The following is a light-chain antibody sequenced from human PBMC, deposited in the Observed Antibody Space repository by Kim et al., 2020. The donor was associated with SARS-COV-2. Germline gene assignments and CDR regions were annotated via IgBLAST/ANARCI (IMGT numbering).Light chain of an antibody. J-gene: IGKJ4*01. Sequence: DIQMTQSPSSVSASIGDRVTISCRTSQDISTWLAWYQQKPGKAPLLIIYGASTLLSGVPSRFSGTGSGTDFTLTISSLQPEDVATYYCQQGKTFPLTFGGGTKVDIK. CDR3: QQGKTFPLT. CDR2: GAS. CDR1: QDISTW. V-gene: IGKV1-12*01.